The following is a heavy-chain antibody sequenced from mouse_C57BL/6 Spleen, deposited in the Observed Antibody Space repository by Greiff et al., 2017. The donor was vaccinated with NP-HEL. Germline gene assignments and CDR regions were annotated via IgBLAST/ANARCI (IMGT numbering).Heavy chain of an antibody. CDR1: GYTFTDYY. CDR2: INPNNGGT. V-gene: IGHV1-26*01. J-gene: IGHJ2*01. CDR3: ARHHYGDY. Sequence: EVQLQQSGPELVKPGASVKISCKASGYTFTDYYMNWVKQSHGKSLEWIGDINPNNGGTSYNQKFKGKATLTVDKSSSTAYMELRSLTSEDSAVYYCARHHYGDYWGQGTTLTVSS.